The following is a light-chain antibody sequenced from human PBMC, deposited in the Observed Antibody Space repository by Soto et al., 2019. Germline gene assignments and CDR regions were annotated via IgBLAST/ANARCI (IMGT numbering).Light chain of an antibody. V-gene: IGLV7-43*01. J-gene: IGLJ3*02. Sequence: QSVVTQEPSLTVSPGGTVTLTCASSTGAVTSGYYPNWFQQKPGQAPRALIYSTSNKHTWTPARFSGSLLGGKAALTLSGVETEDEGEDSRLPFLGGGQIVFRPGTKVTV. CDR2: STS. CDR1: TGAVTSGYY. CDR3: LPFLGGGQIV.